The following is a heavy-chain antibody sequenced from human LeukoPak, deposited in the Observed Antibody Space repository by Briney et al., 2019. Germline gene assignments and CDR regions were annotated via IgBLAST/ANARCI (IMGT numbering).Heavy chain of an antibody. CDR2: ISYDGSNK. CDR1: GFTFSTYS. V-gene: IGHV3-30*03. D-gene: IGHD1-26*01. CDR3: AREALGAPGY. Sequence: GGPLRLSCAASGFTFSTYSMNWVRQAPGKGLEWVAVISYDGSNKYYADSVKGRFTIPRDNSKNTLYLQMNSLRAEDTAVYYCAREALGAPGYWGQGTLVTVSS. J-gene: IGHJ4*02.